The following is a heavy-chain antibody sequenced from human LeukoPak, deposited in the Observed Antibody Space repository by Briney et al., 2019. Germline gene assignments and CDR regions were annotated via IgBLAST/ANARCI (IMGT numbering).Heavy chain of an antibody. CDR1: GGSISSGSYF. Sequence: SETLSLTCTVSGGSISSGSYFWGWIRQPPGKGLEWIGYIYHSGSTYYNPSLKSRVTISVDRSKNQFSLKLSSVTAADTAVYYCARDYGGNSGWFDPWGQGTLVTVSS. CDR2: IYHSGST. D-gene: IGHD4-23*01. CDR3: ARDYGGNSGWFDP. J-gene: IGHJ5*02. V-gene: IGHV4-39*07.